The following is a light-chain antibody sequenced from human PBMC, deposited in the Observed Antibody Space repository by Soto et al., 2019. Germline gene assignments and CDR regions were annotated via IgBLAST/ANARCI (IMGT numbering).Light chain of an antibody. CDR3: SSYASSNSHV. CDR2: DVS. Sequence: QSALTQPGSVSGSPGQSVTISCTGTSSDVGAYTFVSWYQQHPDKVPKLMIFDVSRRPSGVPDRFSGSKSGNTASLTISGLQPEDEADYYCSSYASSNSHVFGTGTKLTVL. CDR1: SSDVGAYTF. J-gene: IGLJ1*01. V-gene: IGLV2-14*03.